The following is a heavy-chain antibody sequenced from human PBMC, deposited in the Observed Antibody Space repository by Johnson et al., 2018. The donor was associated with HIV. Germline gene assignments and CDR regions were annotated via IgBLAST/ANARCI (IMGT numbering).Heavy chain of an antibody. CDR3: ARDGEYSSSWYRAFDI. V-gene: IGHV3-7*05. CDR2: IKQDGSEK. J-gene: IGHJ3*02. D-gene: IGHD6-13*01. CDR1: GFTFSSYW. Sequence: VQLVESGGGLVKPGGSLRLSCAASGFTFSSYWMSWVRQAPGKGLEWVANIKQDGSEKYYVDSVKGRFTISRDNAKNSLYLQMNSLRAEDTAVYYCARDGEYSSSWYRAFDIWGQGTMVTVSS.